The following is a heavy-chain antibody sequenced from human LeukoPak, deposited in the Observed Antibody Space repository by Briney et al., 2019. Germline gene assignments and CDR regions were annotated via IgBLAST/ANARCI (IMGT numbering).Heavy chain of an antibody. J-gene: IGHJ6*02. Sequence: GGSLRLSCAASGFTFSSYSMNWVRQAPGKGLEWVSVIYSGGSTYYADSVKGRFTISRDNSKNTLYLQMNSLRAEDTAVYYCARDFGNGYYYYYGMDVWGQGTTVTVSS. V-gene: IGHV3-66*01. CDR1: GFTFSSYS. D-gene: IGHD2-8*01. CDR2: IYSGGST. CDR3: ARDFGNGYYYYYGMDV.